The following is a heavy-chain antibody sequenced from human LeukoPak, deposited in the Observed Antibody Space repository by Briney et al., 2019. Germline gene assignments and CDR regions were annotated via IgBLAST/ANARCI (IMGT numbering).Heavy chain of an antibody. D-gene: IGHD3-3*01. CDR2: INHSGST. Sequence: SETLSLPCTVSGGSISSYYWSWIRQPPRKGLEWIGEINHSGSTNYNPSLKSRVTISVDTSKNQFSLKLSSVTAAETAVYYCARGSTISVYYYYYMDVWGKGTTVTVSS. J-gene: IGHJ6*03. CDR1: GGSISSYY. CDR3: ARGSTISVYYYYYMDV. V-gene: IGHV4-34*01.